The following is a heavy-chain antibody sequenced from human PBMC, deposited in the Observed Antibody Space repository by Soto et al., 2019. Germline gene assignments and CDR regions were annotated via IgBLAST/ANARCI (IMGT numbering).Heavy chain of an antibody. J-gene: IGHJ4*02. CDR1: GLSFSGFY. Sequence: SETLSLTRAFHGLSFSGFYWDWISQPPGKGPERIGEVNHCGTSNYNPSLQSQAIISVDTSKNQFSLNLSSVTAAETAVYYCARGSGSWGVVSYLDYWGQGTLVTVSS. V-gene: IGHV4-34*01. CDR3: ARGSGSWGVVSYLDY. CDR2: VNHCGTS. D-gene: IGHD1-26*01.